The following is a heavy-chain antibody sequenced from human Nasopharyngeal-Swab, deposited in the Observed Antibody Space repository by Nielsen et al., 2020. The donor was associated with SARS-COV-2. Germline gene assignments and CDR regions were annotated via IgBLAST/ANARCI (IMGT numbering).Heavy chain of an antibody. CDR1: GVSITSQY. CDR2: ISHNSGT. V-gene: IGHV4-59*11. Sequence: SETLSLTCTVSGVSITSQYWSWIRQPPVKGLEWIGYISHNSGTSYNPSLKSRVTMFMDTSKNQFSLRLRSVTAADTAVYYCAKEGATGWFDPWGQGTLVTVSS. CDR3: AKEGATGWFDP. J-gene: IGHJ5*02.